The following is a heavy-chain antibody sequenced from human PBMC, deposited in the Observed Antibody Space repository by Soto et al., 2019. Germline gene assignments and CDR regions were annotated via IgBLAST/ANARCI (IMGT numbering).Heavy chain of an antibody. J-gene: IGHJ6*02. Sequence: SVKVSCKASGGTFSSYAISWVRQAPGQGLEWMGGIIPIFGTANYAQKFQGRVTITADESTSTAYMELSSLRSEDTAVYYCARDRGYSYGEVYGMDVWGQGATVTVSS. CDR2: IIPIFGTA. CDR1: GGTFSSYA. V-gene: IGHV1-69*13. D-gene: IGHD5-18*01. CDR3: ARDRGYSYGEVYGMDV.